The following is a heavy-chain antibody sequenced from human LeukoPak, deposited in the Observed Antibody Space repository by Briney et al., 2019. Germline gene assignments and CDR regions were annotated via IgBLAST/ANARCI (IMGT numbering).Heavy chain of an antibody. CDR2: IIPIFGTA. Sequence: ASVKVSCKASGGTFSSYAISWVRQAPGQGLEWMGGIIPIFGTANYAQKFQGRVTITTDESTSTAYMELRSLRSDDTAVYYCARLFRYFDPHFDSWGQGTLVTVPS. CDR3: ARLFRYFDPHFDS. CDR1: GGTFSSYA. V-gene: IGHV1-69*05. D-gene: IGHD3-9*01. J-gene: IGHJ4*02.